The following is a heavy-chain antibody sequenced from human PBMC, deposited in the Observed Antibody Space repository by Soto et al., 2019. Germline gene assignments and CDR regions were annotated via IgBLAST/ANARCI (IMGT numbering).Heavy chain of an antibody. D-gene: IGHD3-9*01. CDR1: GFTFSSYS. V-gene: IGHV3-48*02. Sequence: GGSLRLSCAASGFTFSSYSMNWVRQAPGKGLEWVSYISSSSSTIYYADSVKGRFTISRDNAKNSLYLQMNSLRDEDTAVYYCARVPYMSSFHWLLHYFDYLGQGTLVTSP. J-gene: IGHJ4*01. CDR3: ARVPYMSSFHWLLHYFDY. CDR2: ISSSSSTI.